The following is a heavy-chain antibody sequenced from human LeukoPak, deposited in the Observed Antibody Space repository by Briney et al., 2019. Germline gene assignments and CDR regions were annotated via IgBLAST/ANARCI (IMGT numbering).Heavy chain of an antibody. D-gene: IGHD3-9*01. Sequence: GESLKISCKGSGYSFTSYWIGWVRQMPGKGLEWMGIIYPGDSDTRYSPSFQGQVTISADKSISTAYLQWSSLKASDTAMYYCARGYQYYDILTGYGNWFDPWGQGTLVTVSS. J-gene: IGHJ5*02. V-gene: IGHV5-51*01. CDR2: IYPGDSDT. CDR3: ARGYQYYDILTGYGNWFDP. CDR1: GYSFTSYW.